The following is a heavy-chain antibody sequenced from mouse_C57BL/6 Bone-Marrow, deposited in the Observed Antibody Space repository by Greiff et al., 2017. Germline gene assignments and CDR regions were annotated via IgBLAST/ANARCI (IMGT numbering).Heavy chain of an antibody. CDR3: ARIMYYGSRYLDV. CDR2: INPSSGYT. V-gene: IGHV1-4*01. CDR1: GYTFTSYT. Sequence: QVQLQQSGAELARPGASVKMSCKASGYTFTSYTMHWVKQRPGQGLEWIGYINPSSGYTKYNQKFKDKATLTADKSSSTAYMQLSSLTSEDSAVYYCARIMYYGSRYLDVWGTGTTVTVSS. D-gene: IGHD1-1*01. J-gene: IGHJ1*03.